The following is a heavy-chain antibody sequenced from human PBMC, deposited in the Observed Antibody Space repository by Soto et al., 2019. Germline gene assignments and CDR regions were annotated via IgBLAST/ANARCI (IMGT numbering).Heavy chain of an antibody. V-gene: IGHV3-15*01. D-gene: IGHD6-13*01. CDR3: TGSSWSF. J-gene: IGHJ4*02. Sequence: RLSCAASGFTLSNAWMSWVRQAPGKGLEWVGRLKSKTDGGTTDYTTPVKGRFTISRDDSKNTLYLQMSSLKTEDTAVYYCTGSSWSFWGQGTLVTVSS. CDR2: LKSKTDGGTT. CDR1: GFTLSNAW.